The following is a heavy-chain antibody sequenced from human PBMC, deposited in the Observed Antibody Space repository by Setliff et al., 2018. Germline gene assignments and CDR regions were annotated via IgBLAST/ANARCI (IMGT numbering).Heavy chain of an antibody. J-gene: IGHJ3*02. Sequence: ASVKVSCKVSGYTLTEFAMQWVRQAPGEGLEWMGGFDPENGEMIYAQKFQGRVTMTEDTSTDTAYMELGRLRSDDTAVYFCARDGGGDSDAFDIWGQGTMVTVSS. V-gene: IGHV1-24*01. D-gene: IGHD3-16*01. CDR2: FDPENGEM. CDR1: GYTLTEFA. CDR3: ARDGGGDSDAFDI.